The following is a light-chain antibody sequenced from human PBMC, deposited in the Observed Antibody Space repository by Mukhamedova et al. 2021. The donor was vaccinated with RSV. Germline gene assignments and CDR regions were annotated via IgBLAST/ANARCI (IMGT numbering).Light chain of an antibody. Sequence: TGTSSDVGGYNYVSWYQQHPGKAPKLIIFEVTSRPSGVSNRFSGSKSGNTASLTISGLQAEDEADYYCNSFTRTKNYVFGTGTRV. V-gene: IGLV2-14*01. CDR2: EVT. CDR3: NSFTRTKNYV. CDR1: SSDVGGYNY. J-gene: IGLJ1*01.